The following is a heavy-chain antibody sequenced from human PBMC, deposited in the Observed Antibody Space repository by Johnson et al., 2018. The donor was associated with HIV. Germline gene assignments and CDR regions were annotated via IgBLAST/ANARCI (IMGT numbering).Heavy chain of an antibody. Sequence: QVQLVESGGGVVQPGRSLRLSCAASGFTFSSYAMHWVRQAPGKGLEWVAVISYDGSKTYYVDSVKARFTISRDDARNTLYLQMNSLRAEDTAVYYCARAPHPQWQWLPPGAFDIWGQGTMVTVSS. V-gene: IGHV3-30*04. D-gene: IGHD6-19*01. CDR3: ARAPHPQWQWLPPGAFDI. J-gene: IGHJ3*02. CDR1: GFTFSSYA. CDR2: ISYDGSKT.